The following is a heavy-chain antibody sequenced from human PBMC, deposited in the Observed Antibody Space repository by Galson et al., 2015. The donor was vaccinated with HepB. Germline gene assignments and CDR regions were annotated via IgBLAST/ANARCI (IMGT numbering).Heavy chain of an antibody. D-gene: IGHD3-22*01. J-gene: IGHJ4*02. CDR1: GITFSRSA. CDR3: TRRPYDSSGLYLYYFDS. CDR2: IRSKANSYAT. Sequence: SLTLSCAASGITFSRSALHWVRKASGKGPEWVGRIRSKANSYATAYAASVKGRFTISRDDSKNTAYLHMNSLKSEDTAVYYCTRRPYDSSGLYLYYFDSWGQGALVTVSS. V-gene: IGHV3-73*01.